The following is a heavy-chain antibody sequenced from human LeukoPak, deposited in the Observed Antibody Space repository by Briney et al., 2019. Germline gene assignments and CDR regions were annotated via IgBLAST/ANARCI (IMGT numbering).Heavy chain of an antibody. CDR3: AKYYRGVDLYYYYYYMDV. V-gene: IGHV3-21*01. CDR1: GFTFSGYS. J-gene: IGHJ6*03. D-gene: IGHD3-10*01. CDR2: ISSSSSYI. Sequence: GGSLRLSCAASGFTFSGYSMNWVRQAPGKGLEWVSSISSSSSYINYADSVKGRFTISRDNAKNSLYPQMNSLRAEDTAVYYCAKYYRGVDLYYYYYYMDVWGKGTTVTVSS.